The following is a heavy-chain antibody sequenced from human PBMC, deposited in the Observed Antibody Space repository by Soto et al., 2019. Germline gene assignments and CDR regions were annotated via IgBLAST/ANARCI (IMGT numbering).Heavy chain of an antibody. Sequence: GGSLRLSCAASGFTFDDYAMHWVRQAPGKGLEWVSGISWNSGSIGYAASVKGRFTISRDNAKNSLYLQMNSLRAEDTSLYYGEKDRQSSSCYWDYYYGMDVWGQGTTVTVSS. J-gene: IGHJ6*02. D-gene: IGHD6-13*01. V-gene: IGHV3-9*01. CDR2: ISWNSGSI. CDR3: EKDRQSSSCYWDYYYGMDV. CDR1: GFTFDDYA.